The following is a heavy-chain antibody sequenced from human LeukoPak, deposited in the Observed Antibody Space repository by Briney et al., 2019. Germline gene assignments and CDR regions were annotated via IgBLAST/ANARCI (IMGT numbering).Heavy chain of an antibody. J-gene: IGHJ3*02. CDR3: AKGVYSSGSKDAFDI. Sequence: GSLRLSCAASGFTFSSYGMSWVRQAPGKGLEWVSAISGSGGSTYYADSVKGRITISRDKSKNTLYLQMNSLRAEDTALYYCAKGVYSSGSKDAFDIWGQGTMVTVSS. D-gene: IGHD6-19*01. CDR1: GFTFSSYG. CDR2: ISGSGGST. V-gene: IGHV3-23*01.